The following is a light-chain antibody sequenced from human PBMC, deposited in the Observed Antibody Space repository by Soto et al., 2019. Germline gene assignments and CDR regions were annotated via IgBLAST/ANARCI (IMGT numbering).Light chain of an antibody. CDR3: QQGNSPYT. V-gene: IGKV1-12*01. CDR1: QNISSW. J-gene: IGKJ2*01. Sequence: DTQMTQSPSSVSASVGDRVTITCRASQNISSWLAWYQQKPGKAPKLLIYAASNLQRGVPSRFSGSGSGTDFNLTISKMKHEDFATYYCQQGNSPYTFGQGTKV. CDR2: AAS.